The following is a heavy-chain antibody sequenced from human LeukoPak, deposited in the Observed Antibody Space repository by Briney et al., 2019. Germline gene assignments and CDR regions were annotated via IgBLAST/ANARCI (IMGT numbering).Heavy chain of an antibody. V-gene: IGHV1-69*04. CDR2: IIPILGMA. J-gene: IGHJ6*03. D-gene: IGHD6-6*01. Sequence: ASVKVSCKASGGTFSSYAISWVRQAPGQGLEWMGRIIPILGMANYAQKFQGRVTITADKSTSTAYMEMSSLRSEDTAVYYCARSCCSSSSMHYYYYMDVWGEGTTVTVSS. CDR1: GGTFSSYA. CDR3: ARSCCSSSSMHYYYYMDV.